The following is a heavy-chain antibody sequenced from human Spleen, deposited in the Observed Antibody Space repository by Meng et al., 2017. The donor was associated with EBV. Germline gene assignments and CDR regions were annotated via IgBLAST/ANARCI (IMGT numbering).Heavy chain of an antibody. V-gene: IGHV1-2*06. D-gene: IGHD6-19*01. CDR2: INPYSGAT. J-gene: IGHJ4*02. CDR3: ARVGAVTGPLLPFDY. CDR1: GYTFTDYY. Sequence: QLQLVQSGAAVKEPGASVQVSCTAPGYTFTDYYLHWVRQAPGSGLEWVVRINPYSGATDYAQTFQGRVTMTRDTYVRTAYMELTRLRSDDTALYYCARVGAVTGPLLPFDYWGQGTLVTVSS.